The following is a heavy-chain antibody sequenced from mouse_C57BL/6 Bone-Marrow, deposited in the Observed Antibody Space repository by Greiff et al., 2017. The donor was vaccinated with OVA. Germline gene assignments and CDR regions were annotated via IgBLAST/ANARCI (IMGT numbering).Heavy chain of an antibody. J-gene: IGHJ2*01. CDR1: GYAFSSSW. CDR2: IYPGDGDT. Sequence: QVQLKESGPELVKPGASVKISCKASGYAFSSSWMNWVKQRPGKGLEWIGRIYPGDGDTNYNGKVKGKATLTADKSSSTAYMQLSSLTSEDSAVYFCARHEDGYYASYFDYWGQGTTLTVSS. D-gene: IGHD2-3*01. CDR3: ARHEDGYYASYFDY. V-gene: IGHV1-82*01.